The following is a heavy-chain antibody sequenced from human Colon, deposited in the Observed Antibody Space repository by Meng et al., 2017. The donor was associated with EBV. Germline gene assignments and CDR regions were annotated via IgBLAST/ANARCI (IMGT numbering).Heavy chain of an antibody. J-gene: IGHJ5*02. CDR1: GDSITSGDYS. CDR3: VRDTRRGGGWFDP. Sequence: QVQLAAVVSGPVRPSQTLALTCAVSGDSITSGDYSWTWIRQPPGKGLEWIGYIYHGVNIYYTPSLRSRVTISVDKSRNQFSLKLTSVSAADTAVYYCVRDTRRGGGWFDPWGQGTLVTVSS. V-gene: IGHV4-30-2*01. D-gene: IGHD3-10*01. CDR2: IYHGVNI.